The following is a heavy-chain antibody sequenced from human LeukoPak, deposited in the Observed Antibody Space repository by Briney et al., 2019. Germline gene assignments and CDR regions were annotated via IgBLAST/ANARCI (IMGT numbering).Heavy chain of an antibody. D-gene: IGHD6-13*01. CDR3: AKYSSSWYYFDY. CDR1: GYTFTGYY. V-gene: IGHV1-2*02. CDR2: INPNSGGT. J-gene: IGHJ4*02. Sequence: ASVKVACKASGYTFTGYYMHWVRQGPGQGLEWMGWINPNSGGTNYAQKFQGRVTMSRDTSISTAYMELSRLRSDDTAVYYCAKYSSSWYYFDYWGQGTLVTVSS.